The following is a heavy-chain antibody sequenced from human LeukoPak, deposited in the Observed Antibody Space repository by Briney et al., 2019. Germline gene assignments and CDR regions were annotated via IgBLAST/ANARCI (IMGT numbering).Heavy chain of an antibody. D-gene: IGHD6-19*01. V-gene: IGHV3-7*01. J-gene: IGHJ4*02. CDR2: IKQDGSLN. Sequence: GGSLRLSCAASGFTFSTDWMTWVRQAPGKGLEWVADIKQDGSLNFYVDSVKGRFTISRDNAKNSLYLQMNSLRAEDTAVYYCARDNSGFDQWGQGTLVTVSS. CDR3: ARDNSGFDQ. CDR1: GFTFSTDW.